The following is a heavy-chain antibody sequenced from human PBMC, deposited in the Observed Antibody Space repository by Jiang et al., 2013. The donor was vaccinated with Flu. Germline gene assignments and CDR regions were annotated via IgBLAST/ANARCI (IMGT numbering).Heavy chain of an antibody. D-gene: IGHD6-19*01. CDR1: GFTFSSYG. J-gene: IGHJ4*02. CDR2: ISYDGSNK. V-gene: IGHV3-30*18. CDR3: AKDEEAVAGALDY. Sequence: SGFTFSSYGMHWVRQAPGKGLEWVAVISYDGSNKYYADSVKGRFTISRDNSKNTLYLQMNSLRAEDTAVYYCAKDEEAVAGALDYWGQGTLVTVSS.